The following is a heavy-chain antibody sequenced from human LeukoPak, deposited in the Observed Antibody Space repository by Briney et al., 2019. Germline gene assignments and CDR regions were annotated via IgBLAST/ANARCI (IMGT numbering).Heavy chain of an antibody. D-gene: IGHD6-19*01. V-gene: IGHV3-23*01. CDR3: AKAPSRAGNGWYQIDY. CDR1: GFTFSSYA. Sequence: GGSLRLSCAASGFTFSSYAMTGVRQAPGKGLEWVSGISGSAGSTYYADSVKGRFTISRDNSKNTLYLQVSSLRAEDTAVYYCAKAPSRAGNGWYQIDYWGQGTLVTVSS. CDR2: ISGSAGST. J-gene: IGHJ4*02.